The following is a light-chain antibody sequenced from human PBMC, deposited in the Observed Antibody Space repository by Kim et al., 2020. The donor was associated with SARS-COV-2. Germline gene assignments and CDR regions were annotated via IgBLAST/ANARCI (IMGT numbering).Light chain of an antibody. Sequence: VAPGQTASITCSGDKLGDKYACWCQQKPGQSPVLVIYQDSKRPSGVPERFSGSNSGNKATLTISGTQAMDEADYYCQAWDSSTAVVFGGGTQLTVL. CDR1: KLGDKY. CDR3: QAWDSSTAVV. V-gene: IGLV3-1*01. CDR2: QDS. J-gene: IGLJ2*01.